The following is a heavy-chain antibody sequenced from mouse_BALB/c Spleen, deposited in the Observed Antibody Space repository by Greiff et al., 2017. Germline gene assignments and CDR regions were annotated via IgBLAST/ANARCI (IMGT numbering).Heavy chain of an antibody. D-gene: IGHD1-2*01. V-gene: IGHV5-17*02. CDR1: GFTFSSFG. CDR3: VRASTTAFFDD. J-gene: IGHJ2*01. Sequence: EVKVVESGGGLVQPGGSRKLSCAASGFTFSSFGMHWVRQAPEKGLEWVAYISSGSSTIYYADTVKGRFTISRDNPKNTLFLQMTSLRSEDTAMYYCVRASTTAFFDDGGQGTTLTVAS. CDR2: ISSGSSTI.